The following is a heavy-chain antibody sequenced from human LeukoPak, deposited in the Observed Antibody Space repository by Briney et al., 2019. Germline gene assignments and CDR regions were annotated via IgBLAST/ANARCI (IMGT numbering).Heavy chain of an antibody. CDR1: GYTFTGYY. V-gene: IGHV1-2*02. CDR3: ARPSEYGGNGFDY. D-gene: IGHD4-23*01. Sequence: ASVKVSCKASGYTFTGYYMHWVRLAPGQGLEWMGWINPKSGGTDYAQKFQGRVTMTRNTSISTAYMELSSLRSEDTAVYYCARPSEYGGNGFDYWGQGTLVTVSS. J-gene: IGHJ4*02. CDR2: INPKSGGT.